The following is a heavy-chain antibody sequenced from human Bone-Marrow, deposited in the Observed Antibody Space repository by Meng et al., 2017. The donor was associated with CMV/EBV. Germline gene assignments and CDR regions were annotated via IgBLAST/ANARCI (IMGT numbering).Heavy chain of an antibody. CDR2: IYYSGST. CDR3: ASMAPTEWLYEGLNAFDI. J-gene: IGHJ3*02. CDR1: GGSISSYY. D-gene: IGHD3-3*01. Sequence: GSLRLSCTVSGGSISSYYWSWIRQPPGKGLEWIGYIYYSGSTNYNPSLKSRVTTSVDTSKNQFSLKLSSVTAADTAVYYCASMAPTEWLYEGLNAFDIWGQGTMVTVSS. V-gene: IGHV4-59*01.